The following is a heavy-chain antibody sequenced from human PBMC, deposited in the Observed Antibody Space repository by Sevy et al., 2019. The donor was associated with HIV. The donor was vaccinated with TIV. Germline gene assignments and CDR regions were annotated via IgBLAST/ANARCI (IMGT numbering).Heavy chain of an antibody. Sequence: ASVKVSCQTSGYTFTDRYIHWVRQAPGQGLEWMGYINPDTGKTRYAQKCQARVTMTGDTSVSTAYMELRRLTSDDTAVYFCARVHPPRLSGHDSGWYRFDYWGQGTLVTVSS. CDR2: INPDTGKT. CDR1: GYTFTDRY. J-gene: IGHJ4*02. D-gene: IGHD6-19*01. V-gene: IGHV1-2*02. CDR3: ARVHPPRLSGHDSGWYRFDY.